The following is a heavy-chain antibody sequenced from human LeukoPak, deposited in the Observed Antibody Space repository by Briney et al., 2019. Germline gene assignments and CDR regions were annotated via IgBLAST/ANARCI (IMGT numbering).Heavy chain of an antibody. Sequence: GGSLSLSCAASGFTFSSYAMSWIRQPPGKGLEWVSSISSSSSHIYYAAPEKGRLTISQDNYKNTPYLQIYSLSADDTVVYYCAEVRGRLGSYLIDYWGQGTLVTVSS. CDR1: GFTFSSYA. V-gene: IGHV3-23*01. CDR3: AEVRGRLGSYLIDY. J-gene: IGHJ4*02. D-gene: IGHD3-16*02. CDR2: ISSSSSHI.